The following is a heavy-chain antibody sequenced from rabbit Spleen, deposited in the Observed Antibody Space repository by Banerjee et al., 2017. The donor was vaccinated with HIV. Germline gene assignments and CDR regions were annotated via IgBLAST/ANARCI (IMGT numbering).Heavy chain of an antibody. D-gene: IGHD2-1*01. V-gene: IGHV1S43*01. CDR2: IYTNSAST. Sequence: QQQLEESGGGLVKPGGTLTLTCKASGIDFNSYYYMCWVRQAPGKGLDLIACIYTNSASTWYASWVSGRFTISSHNAQNTLYLQLSSLTVADTATYFCVRDQAGDADYGPYYLNLWGPGTLVTVS. CDR3: VRDQAGDADYGPYYLNL. CDR1: GIDFNSYYY. J-gene: IGHJ4*01.